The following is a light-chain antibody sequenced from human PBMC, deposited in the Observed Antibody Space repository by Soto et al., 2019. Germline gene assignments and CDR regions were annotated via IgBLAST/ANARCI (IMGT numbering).Light chain of an antibody. J-gene: IGLJ1*01. CDR2: DVS. CDR1: SSDVGSYNV. CDR3: SSYTRRSTYV. V-gene: IGLV2-14*03. Sequence: QSVLTQPASVSGSPGQSITILCSGTSSDVGSYNVVSWYQQHPGKAPKLVIYDVSNRPSGVSPRFSGAKSGNTASLTIAGLQAEDEADYYCSSYTRRSTYVFGTGTKVTVL.